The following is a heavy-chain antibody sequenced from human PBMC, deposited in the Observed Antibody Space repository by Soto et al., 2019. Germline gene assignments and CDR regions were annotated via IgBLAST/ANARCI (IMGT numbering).Heavy chain of an antibody. J-gene: IGHJ4*02. CDR2: IYYSGST. Sequence: SETLSLTCTVSGGSISSGGYYWSWIRQHPGKGLEWIGYIYYSGSTYYNPSLKSRVTISVDTSKNQFSLKLSSVTAADTAVYYCATRKPYGAYFDYWGQGTLVTVSS. D-gene: IGHD4-17*01. CDR1: GGSISSGGYY. CDR3: ATRKPYGAYFDY. V-gene: IGHV4-31*03.